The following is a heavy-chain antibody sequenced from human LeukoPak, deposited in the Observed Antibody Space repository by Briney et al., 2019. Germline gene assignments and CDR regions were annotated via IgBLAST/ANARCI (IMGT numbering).Heavy chain of an antibody. CDR3: AKPDSSGWYTLDY. V-gene: IGHV3-30*18. Sequence: PGRSLRLSCAASGFTFSSYGMHWVRQAPGKGLEWVAVISYDGSNKYYADSVKGRFTISRDNSKNTLYLQMNSLRAEDTAVYYCAKPDSSGWYTLDYWGQGTLVTVSS. D-gene: IGHD6-19*01. CDR1: GFTFSSYG. J-gene: IGHJ4*02. CDR2: ISYDGSNK.